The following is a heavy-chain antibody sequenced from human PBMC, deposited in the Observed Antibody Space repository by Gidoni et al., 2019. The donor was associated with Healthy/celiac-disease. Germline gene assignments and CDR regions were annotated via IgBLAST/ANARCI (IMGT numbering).Heavy chain of an antibody. D-gene: IGHD6-13*01. CDR3: ARTGSSRKYYYYYYMDV. Sequence: QVTLKESGPILVQPTETLTLPCTVSGFSLRNARLGVSWIRQPPGKALEWLAHLFSNDENSYSTSLKSRLTISKDTSKSQVVLTMTNMDPVDTATYYCARTGSSRKYYYYYYMDVWGKGTTVTVSS. J-gene: IGHJ6*03. CDR2: LFSNDEN. CDR1: GFSLRNARLG. V-gene: IGHV2-26*01.